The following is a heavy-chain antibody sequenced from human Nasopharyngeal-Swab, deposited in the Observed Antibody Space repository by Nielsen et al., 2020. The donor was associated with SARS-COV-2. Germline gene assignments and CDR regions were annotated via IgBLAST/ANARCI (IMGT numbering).Heavy chain of an antibody. CDR1: GGTFSSYA. CDR3: ARGPTYYYDSSGTPYYYYMDV. V-gene: IGHV1-69*13. D-gene: IGHD3-22*01. Sequence: SVKVSCKASGGTFSSYAISWVRQAPGQGLEWMGGIIPIFGTANYAQKFQGRVTITADESTSTAYMELSSLRSEDTAVYYCARGPTYYYDSSGTPYYYYMDVWGKGTTVTVSS. CDR2: IIPIFGTA. J-gene: IGHJ6*03.